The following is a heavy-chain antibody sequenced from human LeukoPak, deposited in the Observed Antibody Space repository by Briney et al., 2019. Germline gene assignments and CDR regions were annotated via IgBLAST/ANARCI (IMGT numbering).Heavy chain of an antibody. V-gene: IGHV1-3*03. D-gene: IGHD5/OR15-5a*01. Sequence: GASVKLSCKASGYTFTNYAVNWVRQAPGQRLEWMGWINAGNGNTKYSQKFQDRVTLTRDTSASTAYMELSSLRSEDMAVYYCARGIWTSHSVRYYFDNWGQGTLVTVSS. J-gene: IGHJ4*02. CDR2: INAGNGNT. CDR1: GYTFTNYA. CDR3: ARGIWTSHSVRYYFDN.